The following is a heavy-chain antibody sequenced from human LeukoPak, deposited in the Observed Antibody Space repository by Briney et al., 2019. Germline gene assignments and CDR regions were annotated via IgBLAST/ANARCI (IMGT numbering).Heavy chain of an antibody. V-gene: IGHV4-59*08. CDR1: GGSISSYY. D-gene: IGHD5-18*01. J-gene: IGHJ4*02. CDR3: ARVDTAMAHFDY. Sequence: PSETLSLTCTVSGGSISSYYWSWIRQPPGKGLEWIGYIYYSGSTNYNPSLKSRVTISVDTSKNQFSLKLSSVTAADTAVYYRARVDTAMAHFDYWGQGTLVTVSS. CDR2: IYYSGST.